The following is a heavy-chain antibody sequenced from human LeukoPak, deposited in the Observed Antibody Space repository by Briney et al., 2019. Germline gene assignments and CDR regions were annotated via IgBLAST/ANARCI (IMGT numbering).Heavy chain of an antibody. J-gene: IGHJ4*02. CDR2: IRSDGVEK. CDR3: AREFTGYGNTDY. Sequence: GGSLRLSCAASGFIFSNYGMNWVRQAPGKGLEWVANIRSDGVEKYYVDSVRGRFTISTDTAKNTLYLQMNSLRADDTAVYYCAREFTGYGNTDYWGQGTLVTVSS. CDR1: GFIFSNYG. V-gene: IGHV3-7*03. D-gene: IGHD5-12*01.